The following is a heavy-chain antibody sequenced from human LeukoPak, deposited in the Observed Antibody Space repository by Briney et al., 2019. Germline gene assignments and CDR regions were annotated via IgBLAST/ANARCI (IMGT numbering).Heavy chain of an antibody. CDR3: ARDCAYRSGIWYYYYMDV. CDR1: GFTFSSYW. J-gene: IGHJ6*03. Sequence: GGSLRLSCAASGFTFSSYWMSWVRQAPGKGLEWVANIKQDGSEKYYVDSVKGRFTISRDNAKNSLCLQMNSLRAEDTAVYYCARDCAYRSGIWYYYYMDVWGKGTTVTVSS. CDR2: IKQDGSEK. D-gene: IGHD3-10*01. V-gene: IGHV3-7*01.